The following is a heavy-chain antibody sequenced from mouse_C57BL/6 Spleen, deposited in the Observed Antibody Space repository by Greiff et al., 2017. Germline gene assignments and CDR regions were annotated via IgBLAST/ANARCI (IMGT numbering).Heavy chain of an antibody. D-gene: IGHD1-1*01. Sequence: VQLQQSGAELVMPGASVKLSCKASGYTFTSYWLHWVKQRPGQGLEWIGEIDPSDSYTNYNQKFKGKSTLTVDKSSSTAYMQLSSLTSEDSAVYYCARHGSSHWYFDVWGTGTTVTVSS. J-gene: IGHJ1*03. CDR1: GYTFTSYW. CDR2: IDPSDSYT. V-gene: IGHV1-69*01. CDR3: ARHGSSHWYFDV.